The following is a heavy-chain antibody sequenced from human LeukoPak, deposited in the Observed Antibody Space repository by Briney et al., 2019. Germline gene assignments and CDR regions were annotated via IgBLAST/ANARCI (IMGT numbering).Heavy chain of an antibody. CDR3: ARASATYYYDSSGYDFDY. CDR1: GGSISSYY. V-gene: IGHV4-59*08. Sequence: PSETLSLTCTVSGGSISSYYWSWIRQPPGKGLEWIGYIYYSGSTNYNPSLKSRVTISVDTSKNQFSLKLSSVTAADTAVYYCARASATYYYDSSGYDFDYWGQGTLVTVSS. CDR2: IYYSGST. J-gene: IGHJ4*02. D-gene: IGHD3-22*01.